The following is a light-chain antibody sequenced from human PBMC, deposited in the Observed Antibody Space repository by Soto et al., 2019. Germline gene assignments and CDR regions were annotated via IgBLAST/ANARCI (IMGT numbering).Light chain of an antibody. CDR3: QQYNSYPYT. Sequence: DIQMTQSPSTLSASVGDRVTITCRASQTISNWLAWYQQKPGKAPKVLIYRASTLESGVPSRFSGSGSGTEFTLTISSLQPDDFATYYCQQYNSYPYTFGQGTKLEIK. CDR2: RAS. J-gene: IGKJ2*01. V-gene: IGKV1-5*03. CDR1: QTISNW.